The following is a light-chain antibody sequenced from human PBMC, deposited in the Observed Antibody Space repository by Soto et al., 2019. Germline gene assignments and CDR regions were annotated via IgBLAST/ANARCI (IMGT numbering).Light chain of an antibody. CDR3: QQYYSTPYT. V-gene: IGKV4-1*01. CDR1: PSVLSSSNSKNY. CDR2: WAS. J-gene: IGKJ2*01. Sequence: DFVMTQTPDSLAVSLGERATINCKSSPSVLSSSNSKNYLAWYQQKPGQPPRLLIYWASTRNSGVPDRFSGSGSGTDFTLTISSLQTEDVAVDYCQQYYSTPYTFGQGTKLEIK.